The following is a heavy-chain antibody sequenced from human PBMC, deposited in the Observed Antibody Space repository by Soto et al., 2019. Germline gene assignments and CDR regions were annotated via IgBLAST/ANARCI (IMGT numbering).Heavy chain of an antibody. CDR3: ARGQVVVVPAAPTNYYYMDV. D-gene: IGHD2-2*01. Sequence: SETLSLTCTVSGGSISSGGYYWSWIRQHPGKGLEWIGYIYYSGSTYYNPSLKTRFTRSVDTSKNQFSLKLSSVTAADTAVYYCARGQVVVVPAAPTNYYYMDVWGKGTTVTVSS. J-gene: IGHJ6*03. CDR2: IYYSGST. V-gene: IGHV4-31*03. CDR1: GGSISSGGYY.